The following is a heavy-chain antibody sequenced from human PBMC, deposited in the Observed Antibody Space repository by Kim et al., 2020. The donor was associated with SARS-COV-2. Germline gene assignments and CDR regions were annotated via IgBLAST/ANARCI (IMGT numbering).Heavy chain of an antibody. Sequence: GGSLRLSCAASGFTFSSYSMNWVRQAPGKGLEWVSSISSSSSYIYYADSVKGRFTISRDNAKNSLYLQMNSLRAEDTAVYYCARELYYDSSGYYRLFDYWGQGTLVTVSS. D-gene: IGHD3-22*01. CDR3: ARELYYDSSGYYRLFDY. V-gene: IGHV3-21*01. J-gene: IGHJ4*02. CDR1: GFTFSSYS. CDR2: ISSSSSYI.